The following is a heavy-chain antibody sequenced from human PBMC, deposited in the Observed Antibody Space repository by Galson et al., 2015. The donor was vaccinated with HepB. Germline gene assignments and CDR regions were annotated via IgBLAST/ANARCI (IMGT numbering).Heavy chain of an antibody. Sequence: SLRLSCAASGFTFSNYAMSWVRQAPGKGLEWVSSISGSGGSTYYADSVKGRFTISRDNSKNTIYMQMNSLSAEDTAIYYCAKARCTTTSCYGRDFDYLGQGTLVAVSS. CDR1: GFTFSNYA. CDR2: ISGSGGST. V-gene: IGHV3-23*01. J-gene: IGHJ4*02. D-gene: IGHD2-2*01. CDR3: AKARCTTTSCYGRDFDY.